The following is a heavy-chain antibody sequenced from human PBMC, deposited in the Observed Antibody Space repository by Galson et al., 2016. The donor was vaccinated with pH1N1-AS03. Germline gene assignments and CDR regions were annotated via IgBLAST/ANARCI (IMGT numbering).Heavy chain of an antibody. J-gene: IGHJ4*02. CDR2: IYWDDGK. CDR3: ARTAGWLPDF. D-gene: IGHD3-9*01. Sequence: ALVKPTQTLTLTCTFSGFSLTTSAVGVVWIRQPPGKALEWLALIYWDDGKRYNSSLKSRLTITKDTSKNQVVLTMTNMDPVDTATYYCARTAGWLPDFWGQGTLVTVSS. CDR1: GFSLTTSAVG. V-gene: IGHV2-5*02.